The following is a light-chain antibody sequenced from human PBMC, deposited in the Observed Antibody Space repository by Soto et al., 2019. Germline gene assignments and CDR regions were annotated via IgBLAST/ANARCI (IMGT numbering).Light chain of an antibody. Sequence: QSVLTQPPSVSGAPGQRVTLSCTGSSSNIGAGYDVHWYQQLPGTAPKLLIFGNNNRPSGVPDRFSGSKSGTSASLAVTGLQAEDEADYYCQSYDSSLSGDVFGTGTKVTVL. CDR1: SSNIGAGYD. CDR3: QSYDSSLSGDV. V-gene: IGLV1-40*01. CDR2: GNN. J-gene: IGLJ1*01.